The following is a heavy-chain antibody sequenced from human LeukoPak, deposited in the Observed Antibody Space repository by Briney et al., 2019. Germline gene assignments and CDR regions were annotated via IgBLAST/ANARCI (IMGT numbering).Heavy chain of an antibody. CDR1: GGSFSGYY. CDR3: AGATVTTG. Sequence: SETLSLTCAVYGGSFSGYYWSWIRQPPGKGPEWIGEINHSGSTNYNPSLKSRVTISVDTSKNQFSLKLSSVTAADTAVYYCAGATVTTGWGQGTLVTVSS. CDR2: INHSGST. J-gene: IGHJ4*02. V-gene: IGHV4-34*01. D-gene: IGHD4-17*01.